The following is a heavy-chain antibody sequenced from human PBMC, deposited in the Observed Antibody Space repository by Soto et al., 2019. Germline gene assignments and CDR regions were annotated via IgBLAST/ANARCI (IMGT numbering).Heavy chain of an antibody. CDR2: IYSGGST. V-gene: IGHV3-66*01. Sequence: APGKGMEWVSVIYSGGSTYYADSVKGRFTISRDNSKNTLYLQMNSLRAEDTCVYYRGGDPAGASRYSDWGQGT. CDR3: GGDPAGASRYSD. J-gene: IGHJ4*02. D-gene: IGHD2-15*01.